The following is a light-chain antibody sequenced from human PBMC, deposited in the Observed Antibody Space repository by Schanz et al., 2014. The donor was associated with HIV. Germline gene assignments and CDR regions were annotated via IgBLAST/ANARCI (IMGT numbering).Light chain of an antibody. J-gene: IGKJ3*01. CDR2: GAS. V-gene: IGKV3-20*01. CDR3: HHYGGS. CDR1: QSLGGSQ. Sequence: EIVLTQSPATLSLSPGERATLSCRASQSLGGSQLAWYQHKPGQTPRLLIYGASTRATGIPDRFSGSGSGTDFTLSISRLEPEDFAVYYCHHYGGSFGPGTTVDYK.